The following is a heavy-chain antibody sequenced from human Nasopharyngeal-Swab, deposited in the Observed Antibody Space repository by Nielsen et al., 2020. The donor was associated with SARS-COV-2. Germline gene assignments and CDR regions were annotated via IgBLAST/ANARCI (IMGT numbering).Heavy chain of an antibody. V-gene: IGHV6-1*01. CDR3: ARAPSNWNYVWGRWPSAGAFDI. Sequence: QTLSLTGAISGDSVSSNSAAWNWSRQSPSRGLEWLGRTYYRSKWYNDYAVSVKSRITINPDTSKNQFSLQLNSVTPEDTAVYYCARAPSNWNYVWGRWPSAGAFDIWGQGTMVTVSS. CDR2: TYYRSKWYN. CDR1: GDSVSSNSAA. J-gene: IGHJ3*02. D-gene: IGHD3-16*01.